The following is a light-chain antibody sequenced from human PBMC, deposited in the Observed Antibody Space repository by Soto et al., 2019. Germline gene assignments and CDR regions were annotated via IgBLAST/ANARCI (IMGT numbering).Light chain of an antibody. CDR1: QSVLYTSNNKNY. V-gene: IGKV4-1*01. Sequence: DLVMTQSPDSLAVSRGERATINCKSSQSVLYTSNNKNYLAWYQQKPGQPPKLLIYWASTRESGVPDRFSGSGSETDFTLTISSLQAEDVALYYCQQYFRTPYTFGQGTKLEIK. CDR2: WAS. J-gene: IGKJ2*01. CDR3: QQYFRTPYT.